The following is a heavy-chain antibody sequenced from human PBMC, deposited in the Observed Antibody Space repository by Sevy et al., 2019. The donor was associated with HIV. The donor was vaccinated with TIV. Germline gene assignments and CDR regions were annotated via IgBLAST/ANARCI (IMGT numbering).Heavy chain of an antibody. J-gene: IGHJ4*02. CDR2: IIPIFGTA. D-gene: IGHD3-22*01. CDR1: GGTFSSYA. Sequence: ASVKVSCKASGGTFSSYAISWVRQAPGQGLEWMGGIIPIFGTANYAQKFQGRVTITADESTSTAYMELSSLRSGDTAVYYCASTYAGSGYYYTTFDYWGQGTLVTVSS. V-gene: IGHV1-69*13. CDR3: ASTYAGSGYYYTTFDY.